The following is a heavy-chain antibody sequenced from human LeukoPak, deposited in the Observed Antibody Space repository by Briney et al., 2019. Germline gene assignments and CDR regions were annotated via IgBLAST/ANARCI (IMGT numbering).Heavy chain of an antibody. D-gene: IGHD3-10*01. V-gene: IGHV4-59*12. Sequence: PSETLSLTCIVSGGSIGTYYWSWIRQPPGKGLEWVGYVDYSGSTNYNPSLKSRVTISVDESQNQFSLNLSSVTAADTAVYYCSTVRGVTTFDNWGQGTLVTVSS. CDR1: GGSIGTYY. CDR2: VDYSGST. J-gene: IGHJ4*02. CDR3: STVRGVTTFDN.